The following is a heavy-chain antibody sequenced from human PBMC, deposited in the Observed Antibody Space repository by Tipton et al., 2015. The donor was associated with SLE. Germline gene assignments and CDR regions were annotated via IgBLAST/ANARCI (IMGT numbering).Heavy chain of an antibody. J-gene: IGHJ6*03. D-gene: IGHD1-14*01. CDR1: GYTFTGYY. Sequence: QSGAEVKKPGASVKVSCKTSGYTFTGYYIHWVRQAPGQGLEWMGWINPDTGGTNYALSFRGRVTLTSDASVTTAYMELRSLRSDDTAVYYCARRTPETRGYYYYMDVWGKGTTVTVSS. V-gene: IGHV1-2*02. CDR3: ARRTPETRGYYYYMDV. CDR2: INPDTGGT.